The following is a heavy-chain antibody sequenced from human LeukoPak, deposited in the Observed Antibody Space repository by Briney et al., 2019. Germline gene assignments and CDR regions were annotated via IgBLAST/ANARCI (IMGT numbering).Heavy chain of an antibody. V-gene: IGHV4-39*07. J-gene: IGHJ4*02. Sequence: SETLSLTCTVSGGSITSSSYHWGWIRQPPGKGLEWIGTVYCSGTTFYNPSLKSRVTISVDTSKNQFSLELSSVTAADTAVYYCARVQWASSSFLDYWGQGTLVTVSS. CDR2: VYCSGTT. CDR3: ARVQWASSSFLDY. CDR1: GGSITSSSYH. D-gene: IGHD6-6*01.